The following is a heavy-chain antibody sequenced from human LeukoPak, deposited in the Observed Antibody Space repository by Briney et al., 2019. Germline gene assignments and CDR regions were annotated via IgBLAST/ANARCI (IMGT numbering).Heavy chain of an antibody. CDR1: GFTFQDYA. CDR3: ARGGGLDV. D-gene: IGHD3-16*01. CDR2: IGWSSGNI. J-gene: IGHJ6*02. V-gene: IGHV3-9*01. Sequence: GGSLRLSCVASGFTFQDYAMHWVRQAPGKGLEWVSDIGWSSGNIGYVDSVKGRFTISRDNAKNSLYLQMSNLRAEDTAVYFCARGGGLDVWGQGATVTVSS.